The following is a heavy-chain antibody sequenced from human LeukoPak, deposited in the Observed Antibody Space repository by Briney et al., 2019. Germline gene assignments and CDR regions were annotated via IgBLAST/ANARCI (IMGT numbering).Heavy chain of an antibody. D-gene: IGHD7-27*01. J-gene: IGHJ3*02. CDR3: ARKTGAHAFDI. Sequence: PGGPLRLSCAASGFPFSSYAWSWARQPPGKGLGWVSAISGSGGSTYYADSVKGRFTISRDNSKNTLYLQMNSLRAEDTAVYYCARKTGAHAFDIWGQGTMVTVSS. V-gene: IGHV3-23*01. CDR1: GFPFSSYA. CDR2: ISGSGGST.